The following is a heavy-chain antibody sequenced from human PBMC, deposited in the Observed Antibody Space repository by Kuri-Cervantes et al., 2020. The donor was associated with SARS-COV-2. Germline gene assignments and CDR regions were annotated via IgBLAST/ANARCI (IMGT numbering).Heavy chain of an antibody. CDR3: AKDRVGVQDF. J-gene: IGHJ1*01. Sequence: LSLTCAASGFNFSRTDMHWVRQAPGKGLEWVAVISHDGKNKKCIASGKGRFTISRDNSQNTLYLHMKSLRSEDTAMYYCAKDRVGVQDFWGQGTVVTVSS. D-gene: IGHD2-21*01. CDR1: GFNFSRTD. CDR2: ISHDGKNK. V-gene: IGHV3-30*18.